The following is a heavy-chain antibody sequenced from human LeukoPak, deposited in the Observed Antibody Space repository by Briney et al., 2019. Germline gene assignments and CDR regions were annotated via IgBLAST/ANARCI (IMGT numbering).Heavy chain of an antibody. CDR3: AKTPAYYYDSSGPAFDY. CDR2: ISGGGST. Sequence: PGGPLRLSCAASGFTFSSYAMSWVRQAPGKGLEWVSAISGGGSTYYADSVRGRFTISRDNSKNTLNLQMNSLRAEDTAVYHCAKTPAYYYDSSGPAFDYWGQGTLVTVSS. D-gene: IGHD3-22*01. CDR1: GFTFSSYA. V-gene: IGHV3-23*01. J-gene: IGHJ4*02.